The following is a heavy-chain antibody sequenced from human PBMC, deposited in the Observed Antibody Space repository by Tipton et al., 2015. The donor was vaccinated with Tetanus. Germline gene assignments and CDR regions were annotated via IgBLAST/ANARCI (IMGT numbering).Heavy chain of an antibody. CDR2: IYYSGST. CDR3: ARDHGITWGGMGYYYGMDV. V-gene: IGHV4-30-4*01. Sequence: TLSLTCNVSGGSINTGDYYWSWIRQPPGKGLESIGYIYYSGSTYYNPSLKSRVTISVDTSKNQFSLRLSSVTAADTAVYYCARDHGITWGGMGYYYGMDVWGQGTTVTVSS. J-gene: IGHJ6*02. D-gene: IGHD3-16*01. CDR1: GGSINTGDYY.